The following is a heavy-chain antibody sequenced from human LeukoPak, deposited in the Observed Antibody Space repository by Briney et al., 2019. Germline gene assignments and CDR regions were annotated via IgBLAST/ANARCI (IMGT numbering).Heavy chain of an antibody. CDR3: TMFDYYDTSGYPDY. Sequence: PGGSLRLSCAASGFNFDNNEMNWVRQAPGRGLEWVSYISRSGSTQFYADSVKGRFTISRDNAKKSLYLQMNSLRAEDTAIYYCTMFDYYDTSGYPDYWGQGTLVTVSS. J-gene: IGHJ4*02. D-gene: IGHD3-22*01. CDR2: ISRSGSTQ. CDR1: GFNFDNNE. V-gene: IGHV3-48*03.